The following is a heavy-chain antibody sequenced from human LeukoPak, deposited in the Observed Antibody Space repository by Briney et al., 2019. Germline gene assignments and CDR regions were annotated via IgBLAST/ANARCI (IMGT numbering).Heavy chain of an antibody. CDR2: ISSSSSYI. CDR3: AREDYGMDV. J-gene: IGHJ6*02. Sequence: ETLSLTCTVSGGSISSSSYYWGWIRQPPGKGLEWVSSISSSSSYIYYADSVKGRFTISRDNAKNSLYVQMNSLRAEDTAVYYCAREDYGMDVWGQGTTVTVSS. V-gene: IGHV3-21*01. CDR1: GGSISSSS.